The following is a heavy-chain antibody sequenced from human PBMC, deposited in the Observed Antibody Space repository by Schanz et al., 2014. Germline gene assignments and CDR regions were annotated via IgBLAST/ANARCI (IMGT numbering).Heavy chain of an antibody. D-gene: IGHD5-12*01. Sequence: EVQLVESGGGLVQPGGSLRLSCAASGFTFISSAMSWVRQAPGKGLAWVSAISGSGGRTHYADSVKGRFTISRDNSKNMVFLQMNSLRVEDTAIYYCARDEGKDGYNLAFDVWGQGTLVTVSS. J-gene: IGHJ3*01. V-gene: IGHV3-23*04. CDR2: ISGSGGRT. CDR1: GFTFISSA. CDR3: ARDEGKDGYNLAFDV.